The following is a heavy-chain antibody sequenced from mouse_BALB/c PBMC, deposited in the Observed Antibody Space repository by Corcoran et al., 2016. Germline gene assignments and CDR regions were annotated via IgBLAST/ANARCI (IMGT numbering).Heavy chain of an antibody. V-gene: IGHV9-3-1*01. CDR3: ARGYDEGGAMDY. CDR1: GYTFTNYG. CDR2: INTYTGEP. D-gene: IGHD2-14*01. J-gene: IGHJ4*01. Sequence: QIQLVQSGPELKKPGETVKISCKASGYTFTNYGMNWVKQAPGKGLKWMGWINTYTGEPTYADDFKGRFAFSLETSASTAYLQINNLKNEDTATYFCARGYDEGGAMDYWGQGTSVTVSS.